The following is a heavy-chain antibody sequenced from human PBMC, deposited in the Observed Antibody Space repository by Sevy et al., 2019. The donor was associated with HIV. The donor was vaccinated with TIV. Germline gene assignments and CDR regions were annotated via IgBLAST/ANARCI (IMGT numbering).Heavy chain of an antibody. D-gene: IGHD2-15*01. Sequence: GGSLRLSCAASGFAFSDYAMHWVRQAPGKGLEWVAAISYAGDNKYFEDSKKGRFTVSKDNSKNTLYLEMNSLRAEDTAVYYCAKAHADCSGGTCYTAHYYYDMDVWGRGATVTVSS. V-gene: IGHV3-30*18. CDR3: AKAHADCSGGTCYTAHYYYDMDV. CDR1: GFAFSDYA. J-gene: IGHJ6*02. CDR2: ISYAGDNK.